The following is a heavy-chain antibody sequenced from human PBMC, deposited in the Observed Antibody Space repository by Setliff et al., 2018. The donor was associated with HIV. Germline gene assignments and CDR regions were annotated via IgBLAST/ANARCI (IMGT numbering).Heavy chain of an antibody. J-gene: IGHJ6*02. CDR3: ARDGPSSSWYGGGMDV. D-gene: IGHD6-13*01. CDR1: GFTFSSYA. V-gene: IGHV3-30-3*01. Sequence: PGGSLRLSCAASGFTFSSYAMHWVRQAPGKGLEWVAVISYDGSNKYYADSVKGRFTISRDNSKNTLYLQMNSLRAEDTAVYYCARDGPSSSWYGGGMDVWGQGTTVTVSS. CDR2: ISYDGSNK.